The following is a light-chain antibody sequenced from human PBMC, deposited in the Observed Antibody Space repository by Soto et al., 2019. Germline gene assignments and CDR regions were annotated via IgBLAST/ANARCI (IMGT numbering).Light chain of an antibody. CDR1: QSFSSNF. CDR2: GAS. Sequence: ALTPSAAALLLSTAATATLSCPASQSFSSNFLAWYQQKPGQTPRLLIYGASNRATGIPDRFSGSGSGTDFTLTISRLEPEDFAVYYCQQYDSSPRTFGQGTKVDI. CDR3: QQYDSSPRT. V-gene: IGKV3-20*01. J-gene: IGKJ1*01.